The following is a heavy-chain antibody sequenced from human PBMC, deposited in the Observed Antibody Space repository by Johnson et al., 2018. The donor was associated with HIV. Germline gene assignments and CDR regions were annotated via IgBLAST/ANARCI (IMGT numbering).Heavy chain of an antibody. CDR3: ARDGRDLVTRGSFDI. CDR1: GITVGTNY. V-gene: IGHV3-66*02. Sequence: VQLVESGGGVVQPGRSLRLSCAASGITVGTNYMSWVRQAPGKGLEWVSVIFSVGDVYYADSVTGRFTISRDNSKNMVYLQMNSLRPEDTAVYYCARDGRDLVTRGSFDIWGQGTMVTVSS. CDR2: IFSVGDV. D-gene: IGHD3-9*01. J-gene: IGHJ3*02.